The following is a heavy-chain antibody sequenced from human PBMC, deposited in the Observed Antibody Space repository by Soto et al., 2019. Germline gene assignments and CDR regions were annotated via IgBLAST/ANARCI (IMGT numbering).Heavy chain of an antibody. D-gene: IGHD3-22*01. CDR1: GFTFSSYA. Sequence: TGGSLRLSCAASGFTFSSYAMHWVRQAPGKGLEWVAVISYDGSNKYYADSVKGRFTISRDNSKNTLYLQMNSLRAEDTAVYYCARAAMIVVVYGMDVWGQGTTVTVSS. V-gene: IGHV3-30-3*01. CDR2: ISYDGSNK. J-gene: IGHJ6*02. CDR3: ARAAMIVVVYGMDV.